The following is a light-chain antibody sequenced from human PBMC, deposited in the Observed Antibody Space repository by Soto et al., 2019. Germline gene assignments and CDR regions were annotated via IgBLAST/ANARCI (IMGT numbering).Light chain of an antibody. CDR1: QSVSSY. CDR3: QQYGSSPT. Sequence: EIVLTQSPAILSLSPGERATLSCRASQSVSSYLAWYQQKPGQAPRLLIYDASNRATGIPARFSGSGSGKDCTLTISRLEPEDLAGYYCQQYGSSPTFGQGTRWIS. J-gene: IGKJ1*01. CDR2: DAS. V-gene: IGKV3-20*01.